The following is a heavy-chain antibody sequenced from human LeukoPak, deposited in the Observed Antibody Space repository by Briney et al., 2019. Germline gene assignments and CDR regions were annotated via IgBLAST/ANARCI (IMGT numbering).Heavy chain of an antibody. J-gene: IGHJ5*02. Sequence: GASVKVSCKASGYTFTGYYMHWVRQAPGQGLEWMGWINPNSGGTNYAQKFQGWVTMTRDTSISTAYMELSRLRSDDTAVYYCARGLIAAAGTVHNWFDPWGQGTLVTVSS. V-gene: IGHV1-2*04. CDR3: ARGLIAAAGTVHNWFDP. CDR2: INPNSGGT. D-gene: IGHD6-13*01. CDR1: GYTFTGYY.